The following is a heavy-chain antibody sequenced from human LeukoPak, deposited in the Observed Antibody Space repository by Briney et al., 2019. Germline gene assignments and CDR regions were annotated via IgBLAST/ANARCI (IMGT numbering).Heavy chain of an antibody. J-gene: IGHJ6*03. D-gene: IGHD3-10*01. Sequence: ASVKVSCKASGYTFTGYYMHWVRQAPGQGLEWMGWINPNSGGTNYAQKFQGRVTMTRDTSISTAYMELSRLRSDDTAVYYCASSTTTNYGSGPYYYYYMDVWGKGTTVTVSS. CDR1: GYTFTGYY. V-gene: IGHV1-2*02. CDR2: INPNSGGT. CDR3: ASSTTTNYGSGPYYYYYMDV.